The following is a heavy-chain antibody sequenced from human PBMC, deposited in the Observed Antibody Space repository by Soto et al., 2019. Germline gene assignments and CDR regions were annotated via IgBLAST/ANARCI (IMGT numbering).Heavy chain of an antibody. CDR3: ARVQYGDTAMVTVYYYDMDV. V-gene: IGHV4-34*01. Sequence: PSQTLCLTCAIYGRSCSGYHCSWIRHPPGKAIQWIGEINHSGSTNYNPSLKSLVTISVDTSKNQFSLKLSSVTAADTAVYYRARVQYGDTAMVTVYYYDMDVWGQGTTVSVTS. CDR1: GRSCSGYH. CDR2: INHSGST. D-gene: IGHD5-18*01. J-gene: IGHJ6*02.